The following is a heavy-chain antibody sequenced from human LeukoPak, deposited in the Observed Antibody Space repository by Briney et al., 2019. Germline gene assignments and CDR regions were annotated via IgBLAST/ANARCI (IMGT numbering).Heavy chain of an antibody. J-gene: IGHJ4*02. CDR1: GGSISSGSYY. V-gene: IGHV4-61*02. Sequence: SETLSLTCTVSGGSISSGSYYWSWLRQPAGKGLEWIGRIYTSGSTNYNPSLKSRVTISVDTSKNQFSLKLSSVTAADTAVYYCAREAGTYYFDYWGQGTLVTVSS. D-gene: IGHD1-1*01. CDR2: IYTSGST. CDR3: AREAGTYYFDY.